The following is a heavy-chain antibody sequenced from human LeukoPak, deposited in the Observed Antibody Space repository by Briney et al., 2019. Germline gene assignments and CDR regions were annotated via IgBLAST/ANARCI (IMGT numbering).Heavy chain of an antibody. CDR3: ARELRTYYYGSGSYYFDY. J-gene: IGHJ4*02. V-gene: IGHV4-4*07. CDR2: IYTSGST. Sequence: SETLSLTCTVSGGSISSYYWSWIRQPAGKGLEWIGRIYTSGSTNYNPSLKSRVTMSVDTSKNQFSLKLSSVTAADTAVYYCARELRTYYYGSGSYYFDYWGQGTLVTVSS. CDR1: GGSISSYY. D-gene: IGHD3-10*01.